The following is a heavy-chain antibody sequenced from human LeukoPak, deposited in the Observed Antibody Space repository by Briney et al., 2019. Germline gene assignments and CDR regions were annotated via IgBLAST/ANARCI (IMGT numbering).Heavy chain of an antibody. Sequence: PSETLSLTCTVSGYSINSGHYFWRWLRQPPGKGLEWIGYIYYRRSTHYNQSIKSRLTTSVDTSKNQFSLNLSSVTAADTAVYFCAAVTSTFGDWGQGTLVTVSS. CDR3: AAVTSTFGD. D-gene: IGHD4-23*01. V-gene: IGHV4-30-4*07. CDR2: IYYRRST. J-gene: IGHJ4*02. CDR1: GYSINSGHYF.